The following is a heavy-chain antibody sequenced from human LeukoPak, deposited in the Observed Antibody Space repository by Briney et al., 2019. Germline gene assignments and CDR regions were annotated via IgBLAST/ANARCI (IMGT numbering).Heavy chain of an antibody. CDR3: ARELVTMVRGVSKNYYYYDGMDV. Sequence: SQTLSLTCAISGDSVASNSAAWNWIRQSPSRGLEWLGRTYYRSKWYNDYAVSVKSRITINPDTSKNQFSLQLNSVTPEDTAVYYCARELVTMVRGVSKNYYYYDGMDVWGQGTTVTVSS. J-gene: IGHJ6*02. V-gene: IGHV6-1*01. D-gene: IGHD3-10*01. CDR1: GDSVASNSAA. CDR2: TYYRSKWYN.